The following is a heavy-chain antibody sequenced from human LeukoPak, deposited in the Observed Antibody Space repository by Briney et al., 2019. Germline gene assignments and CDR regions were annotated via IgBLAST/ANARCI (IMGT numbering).Heavy chain of an antibody. Sequence: PGGSLRLSCAASEFTFSSYGMHWVRQAPGKGLEWVAVIWYDGSNKYYADSVKGRFTISRDNSKNTLYLQMNSLRAEDTAVYYCARDGPSSGWYRYYYYGMDVWGQGTMVTVSS. D-gene: IGHD6-19*01. CDR3: ARDGPSSGWYRYYYYGMDV. V-gene: IGHV3-33*01. CDR1: EFTFSSYG. J-gene: IGHJ6*02. CDR2: IWYDGSNK.